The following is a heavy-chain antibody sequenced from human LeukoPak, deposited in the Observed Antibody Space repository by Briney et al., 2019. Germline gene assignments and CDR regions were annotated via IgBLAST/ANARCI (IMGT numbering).Heavy chain of an antibody. CDR2: IYYSGST. CDR1: GGSISSSSYY. J-gene: IGHJ3*02. V-gene: IGHV4-39*07. CDR3: ARDPSSLVGLAFDI. Sequence: SETLSLTCTVSGGSISSSSYYWGWIRQPPGKGLEWIGSIYYSGSTYYNPSLKSRVTISVDTSKNQFSLKLSSVTAADTAVYYCARDPSSLVGLAFDIWGQGTMVTVSS. D-gene: IGHD1-26*01.